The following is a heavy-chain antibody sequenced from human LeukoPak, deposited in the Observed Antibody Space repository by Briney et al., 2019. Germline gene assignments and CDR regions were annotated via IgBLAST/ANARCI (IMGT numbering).Heavy chain of an antibody. CDR1: GGSISSSSYY. D-gene: IGHD5-24*01. CDR2: IYYSGST. Sequence: SETLSLTCTVSGGSISSSSYYWGWIRQPPGKGLEWIGSIYYSGSTYYNPSLKSRVTISVDTSKNQFSLKLSSVTAADTAVYYCARLRWLQFWFDPWGQGTLVTVSS. CDR3: ARLRWLQFWFDP. J-gene: IGHJ5*02. V-gene: IGHV4-39*01.